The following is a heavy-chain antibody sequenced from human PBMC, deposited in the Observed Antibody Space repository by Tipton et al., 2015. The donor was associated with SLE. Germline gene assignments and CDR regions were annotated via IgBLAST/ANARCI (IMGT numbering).Heavy chain of an antibody. J-gene: IGHJ4*02. CDR2: IKQDGSEK. Sequence: LRLSCAAVGFPFSSYWMSWVRQAPGKGLELVANIKQDGSEKYYVDSVKGRFTISRDNAKNSLYLQMNNLRAEDTAVYYCAKEYSGYPLIDYWGQGTLVTVSS. D-gene: IGHD5-12*01. CDR3: AKEYSGYPLIDY. CDR1: GFPFSSYW. V-gene: IGHV3-7*01.